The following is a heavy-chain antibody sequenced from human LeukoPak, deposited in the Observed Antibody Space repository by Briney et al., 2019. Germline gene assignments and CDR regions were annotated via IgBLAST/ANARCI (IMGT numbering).Heavy chain of an antibody. D-gene: IGHD3-22*01. CDR1: GFTFSSYS. CDR3: ARDGSITMIVVVNELDY. CDR2: ISSSSSYI. J-gene: IGHJ4*02. V-gene: IGHV3-21*01. Sequence: AGGSLRLSCAASGFTFSSYSMNWVRQAPGMGLEWVSSISSSSSYIYYADSVKGRFTISRDNAKNSLYLQMNSLRAEDTAVYYCARDGSITMIVVVNELDYWGQGTLVTVSS.